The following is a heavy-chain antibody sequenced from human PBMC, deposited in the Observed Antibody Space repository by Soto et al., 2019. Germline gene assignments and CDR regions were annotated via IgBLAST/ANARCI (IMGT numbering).Heavy chain of an antibody. D-gene: IGHD2-2*01. CDR1: GFTFSSYA. V-gene: IGHV3-23*01. CDR3: AKVGNGDIVVVPAATTFDY. Sequence: GGSLRLSCAASGFTFSSYAMSWVRQAPGKGLEWVSAISGSGGSTYYADSVKGRFTISRDNSKNKLYLQRNSLRAEDTAVYYCAKVGNGDIVVVPAATTFDYWGQGTLVTVSS. CDR2: ISGSGGST. J-gene: IGHJ4*02.